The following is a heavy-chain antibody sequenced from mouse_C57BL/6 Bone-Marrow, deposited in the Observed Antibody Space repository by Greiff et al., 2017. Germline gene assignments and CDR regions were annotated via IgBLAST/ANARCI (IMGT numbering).Heavy chain of an antibody. V-gene: IGHV14-4*01. D-gene: IGHD1-1*01. CDR2: IDPENGDT. Sequence: VQLQESGAELVRPVASVKLSCTASGFNIKDDYMHWVKQRPEQGLEWIGWIDPENGDTEYASKFQGKATITADTSSNTAYLQLSSLTSEDTAVYYCTYYYGSSYYYAMDYWGQGTSVTVSS. J-gene: IGHJ4*01. CDR1: GFNIKDDY. CDR3: TYYYGSSYYYAMDY.